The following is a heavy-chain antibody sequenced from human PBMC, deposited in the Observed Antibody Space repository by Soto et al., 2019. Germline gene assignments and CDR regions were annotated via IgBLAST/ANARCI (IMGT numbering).Heavy chain of an antibody. CDR1: GYSFTDHY. J-gene: IGHJ5*02. D-gene: IGHD3-22*01. CDR2: IIPNDGGT. Sequence: QVQLVQSGAEGKKPGASVKISCKASGYSFTDHYIHWIRQAPGPGLEWMGWIIPNDGGTKYAQKFKDRINMPRDTSITTAYMDLSRLRSDDTAVYYCARGAFDRSGNYLAGWFDPWGQGTLVTVSS. V-gene: IGHV1-2*02. CDR3: ARGAFDRSGNYLAGWFDP.